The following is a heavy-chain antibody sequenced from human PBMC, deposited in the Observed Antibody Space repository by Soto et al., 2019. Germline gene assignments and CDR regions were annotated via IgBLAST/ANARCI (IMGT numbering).Heavy chain of an antibody. V-gene: IGHV3-64*01. Sequence: EVQLVESGGGLVQPGGSLRLSCAASGFTFSSYAIHWVRQAPGKGLEYVSAISSNGGTTYYANSVKGRFTISRDNSKNKLYLQMGSLRAEDMAVYYCARGFYDILTGFRDYYYGMDVWGQGTTVTVSS. CDR1: GFTFSSYA. J-gene: IGHJ6*02. D-gene: IGHD3-9*01. CDR3: ARGFYDILTGFRDYYYGMDV. CDR2: ISSNGGTT.